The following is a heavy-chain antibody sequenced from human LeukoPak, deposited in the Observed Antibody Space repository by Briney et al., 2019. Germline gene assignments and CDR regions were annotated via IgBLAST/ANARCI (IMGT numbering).Heavy chain of an antibody. CDR3: ARDNPRPPSYYYYGMDV. V-gene: IGHV3-11*01. D-gene: IGHD6-6*01. Sequence: GGSLRLSCAASGFTFSDYYMSWIRQAPGKGLEWVSYISSSGSTIYYADSVKGRFTISRDNAKNSLYLQMNSLRAEDTAVYYCARDNPRPPSYYYYGMDVWGQGTTVTVSS. CDR1: GFTFSDYY. CDR2: ISSSGSTI. J-gene: IGHJ6*02.